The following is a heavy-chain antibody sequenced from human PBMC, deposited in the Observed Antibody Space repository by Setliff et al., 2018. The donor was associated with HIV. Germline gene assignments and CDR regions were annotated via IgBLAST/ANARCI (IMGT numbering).Heavy chain of an antibody. J-gene: IGHJ3*02. D-gene: IGHD2-15*01. Sequence: GGSLRLSCAASGFTFSSYWIHWVRQAPGKGLVWVSRISADGSDTSYADSVKGRFTISRDNAMNTAYFQMNSLRGEDTALYYCSLGYCSGGSCYSDPEVALDIWGQGTMVTVSS. CDR1: GFTFSSYW. CDR3: SLGYCSGGSCYSDPEVALDI. CDR2: ISADGSDT. V-gene: IGHV3-74*01.